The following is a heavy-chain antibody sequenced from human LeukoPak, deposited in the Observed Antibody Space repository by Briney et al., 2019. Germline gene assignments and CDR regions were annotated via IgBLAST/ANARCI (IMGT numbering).Heavy chain of an antibody. V-gene: IGHV4-61*02. J-gene: IGHJ6*03. CDR1: SGSINSGAYY. D-gene: IGHD5-18*01. CDR2: IYISGST. Sequence: SETLSLTCTVSSGSINSGAYYWSWIRQPAGKGLEWIGRIYISGSTNYNPSLKSRVTISVDTSKNQFSLRLSSVTAADTAVYYCARVTGSAYSYSYYYYMDVWGKGTTVTVSS. CDR3: ARVTGSAYSYSYYYYMDV.